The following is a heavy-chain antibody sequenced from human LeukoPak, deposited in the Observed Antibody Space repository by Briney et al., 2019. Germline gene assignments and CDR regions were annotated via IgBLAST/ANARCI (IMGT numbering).Heavy chain of an antibody. CDR1: GFTFSNAW. V-gene: IGHV3-11*01. CDR2: ISSSGGTI. J-gene: IGHJ4*02. D-gene: IGHD3-16*02. CDR3: VWGGYRSFDY. Sequence: GGSLRLSCAASGFTFSNAWMNWVRQAPGKGLEWVSYISSSGGTIYYADSVKGRSTISRDNPKNSLYLQMNSLRAEDTAVYYCVWGGYRSFDYWGQGTLVTVSS.